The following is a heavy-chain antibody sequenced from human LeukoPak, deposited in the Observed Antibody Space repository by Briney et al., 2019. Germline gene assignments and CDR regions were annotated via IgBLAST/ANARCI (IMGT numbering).Heavy chain of an antibody. CDR2: IYYSGST. CDR3: ARALDGDSSSWRDAFDI. J-gene: IGHJ3*02. D-gene: IGHD6-13*01. V-gene: IGHV4-59*01. CDR1: GGSISSYY. Sequence: PSETLSLTCTVSGGSISSYYWSWIRQPPGKGLEWIGYIYYSGSTNYNPSLKSRVTISVDTSKNQFSLKLSSVTAADTAVYYCARALDGDSSSWRDAFDIWDQGTMVTVSS.